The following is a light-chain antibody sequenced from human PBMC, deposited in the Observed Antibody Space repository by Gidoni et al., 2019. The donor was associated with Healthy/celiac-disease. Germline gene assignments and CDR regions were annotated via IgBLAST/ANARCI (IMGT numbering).Light chain of an antibody. CDR3: QQRSNWPLT. V-gene: IGKV3-11*01. CDR1: QRVSSD. Sequence: DIVFTQSPATLSLSPGERATLSSRASQRVSSDLAWYQQKPGQAPRLLIYDASNRATGIPARFSGSGSGTDFTLTISSLEPEDFAVYYCQQRSNWPLTFGGGTKVEIK. CDR2: DAS. J-gene: IGKJ4*01.